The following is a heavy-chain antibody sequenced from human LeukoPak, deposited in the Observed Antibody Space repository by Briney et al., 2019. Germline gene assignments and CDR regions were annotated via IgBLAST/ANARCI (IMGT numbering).Heavy chain of an antibody. CDR1: GFNFIRYT. V-gene: IGHV3-21*01. D-gene: IGHD4-17*01. CDR3: AKFRGHYGDYGYYFDY. J-gene: IGHJ4*02. CDR2: ISGTSTYI. Sequence: PGGSLRLSCAASGFNFIRYTMTWVRQAPGKGLEWVSSISGTSTYIFYADSVKGRFTISRDNAGNSLYLQMNSLRAEDTAVYYCAKFRGHYGDYGYYFDYWGQGTLVTVSS.